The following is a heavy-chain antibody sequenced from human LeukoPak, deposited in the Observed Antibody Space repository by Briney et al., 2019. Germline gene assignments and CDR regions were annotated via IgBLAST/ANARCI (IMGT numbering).Heavy chain of an antibody. J-gene: IGHJ4*02. V-gene: IGHV4-34*01. CDR1: GGSFSGYY. CDR2: INHSGST. Sequence: PSETLSLTCAVYGGSFSGYYWSWIRQPPGKELEWIGEINHSGSTNYNPSLKSRVTISVDTSKNQFSLKLSSVTAADTAVYYCARVKGFYCSSTSCNDYWGQGTLVTVSS. CDR3: ARVKGFYCSSTSCNDY. D-gene: IGHD2-2*01.